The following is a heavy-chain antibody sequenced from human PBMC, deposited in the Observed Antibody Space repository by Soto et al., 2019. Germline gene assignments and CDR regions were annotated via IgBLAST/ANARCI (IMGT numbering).Heavy chain of an antibody. D-gene: IGHD3-22*01. CDR1: DGSISTSSYY. J-gene: IGHJ4*02. CDR3: TRHHPHHYDSSGYFDY. CDR2: IFYTGRT. V-gene: IGHV4-39*01. Sequence: SETLSLTCTVSDGSISTSSYYWGWIRQSPGKGLEWIGTIFYTGRTYYNPSLESRVTLSVDTSKNQFSLHLTSVTAADTAVYYCTRHHPHHYDSSGYFDYWGQGALVTVS.